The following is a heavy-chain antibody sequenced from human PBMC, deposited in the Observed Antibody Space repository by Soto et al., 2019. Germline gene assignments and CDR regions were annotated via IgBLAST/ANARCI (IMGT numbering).Heavy chain of an antibody. V-gene: IGHV3-23*01. Sequence: EVQLLESGGGLVQPGGSLRLSCAASGFTFSSYAMSWVRQAPGKGLEWVSAISGSGGSTYYADSVKGRFTISRDNSKNTLDLQMNGLRAEDTAVYYGAKAGAAGGIYKWFDPWGQGTLVTVSS. CDR2: ISGSGGST. CDR1: GFTFSSYA. J-gene: IGHJ5*02. CDR3: AKAGAAGGIYKWFDP. D-gene: IGHD6-13*01.